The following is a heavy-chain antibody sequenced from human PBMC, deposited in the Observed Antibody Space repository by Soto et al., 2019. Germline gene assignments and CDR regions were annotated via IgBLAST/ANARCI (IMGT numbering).Heavy chain of an antibody. CDR3: ARDAGGRGNGAFDI. Sequence: SETLSLTCPLSAGSISTHYWSCMRQPPGKGLEWIGYIHYRGSNNSNPSLKGRVTISEDTPKNQLSLKLSSVTAADTAVYFCARDAGGRGNGAFDIWGQGTMVTVSS. D-gene: IGHD3-16*01. V-gene: IGHV4-59*11. CDR1: AGSISTHY. CDR2: IHYRGSN. J-gene: IGHJ3*02.